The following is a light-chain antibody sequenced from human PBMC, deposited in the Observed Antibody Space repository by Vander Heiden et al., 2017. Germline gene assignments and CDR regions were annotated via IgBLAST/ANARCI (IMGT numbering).Light chain of an antibody. V-gene: IGKV3-11*01. CDR3: QQRSNWPLT. CDR2: DAS. CDR1: QSVSSY. J-gene: IGKJ4*01. Sequence: EIVLTHSPATLSLSPRERATPPCRASQSVSSYLAWDQRKLGQAPRLLIYDASNRATGIPARFSGSGSGTAFTLTISSREPEDFAVYYCQQRSNWPLTFGGGTKVEIK.